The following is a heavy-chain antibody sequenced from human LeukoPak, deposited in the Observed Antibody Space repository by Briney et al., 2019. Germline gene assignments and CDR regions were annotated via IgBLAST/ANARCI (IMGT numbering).Heavy chain of an antibody. V-gene: IGHV3-20*04. J-gene: IGHJ2*01. Sequence: GASLRLSCAASGFSFGDYGMSWVRQAPGKGLEWVSAINWNGGSTGYADSVKGRCTISRDNAKNSLYLQMNSLRAEDTALYYCARDRGEGSPYCHFDLWGRGTLVTVSS. CDR3: ARDRGEGSPYCHFDL. CDR2: INWNGGST. CDR1: GFSFGDYG.